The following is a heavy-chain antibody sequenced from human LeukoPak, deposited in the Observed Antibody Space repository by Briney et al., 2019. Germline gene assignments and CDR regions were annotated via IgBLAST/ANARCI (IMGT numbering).Heavy chain of an antibody. CDR3: AKPHDTSPYYLDY. Sequence: GGTLRLSCAASGFTFSIYGMSWVRQAPGKGLEWVAAINNDGGSTNYADSVKGRFAISRDNSKNTLYLQMHSLRAEDTAVYYCAKPHDTSPYYLDYWGQGTLVTVSS. CDR2: INNDGGST. J-gene: IGHJ4*02. CDR1: GFTFSIYG. D-gene: IGHD3-22*01. V-gene: IGHV3-23*01.